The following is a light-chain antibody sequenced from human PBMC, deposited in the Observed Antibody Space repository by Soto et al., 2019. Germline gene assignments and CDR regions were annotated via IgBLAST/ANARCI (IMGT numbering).Light chain of an antibody. CDR3: QQTYSIPWT. V-gene: IGKV1-39*01. CDR1: QSISTY. J-gene: IGKJ1*01. CDR2: TAS. Sequence: IQISMSPSSLSASVGDRVTITCRASQSISTYLNLYQHKPGKAPKVLIFTASSLQSGVPSRFSGSESGTDFTLTISTLQPEDFATYYCQQTYSIPWTFGQGTKVDIK.